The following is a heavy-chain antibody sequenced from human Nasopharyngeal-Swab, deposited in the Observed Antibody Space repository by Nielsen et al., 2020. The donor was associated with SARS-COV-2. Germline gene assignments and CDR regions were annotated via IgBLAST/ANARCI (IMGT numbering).Heavy chain of an antibody. CDR1: GYTFTSYD. CDR2: MNPNSGNT. D-gene: IGHD5-18*01. Sequence: ASVKVSCKASGYTFTSYDINWVRQATGQGLEWMGWMNPNSGNTGYAQKLQGRVTMTTDTSTSTAYMELRSLRSDDTAVYYCARNSPGYSYGYNWFDPWGQGTLVTVSS. J-gene: IGHJ5*02. CDR3: ARNSPGYSYGYNWFDP. V-gene: IGHV1-8*01.